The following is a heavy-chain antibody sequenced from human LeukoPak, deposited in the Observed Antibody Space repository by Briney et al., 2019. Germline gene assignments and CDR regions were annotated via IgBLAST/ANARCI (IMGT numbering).Heavy chain of an antibody. CDR2: ISNSSTYI. CDR1: GFTFSNYN. D-gene: IGHD2-21*01. V-gene: IGHV3-21*01. J-gene: IGHJ6*03. CDR3: AKAGERSSPYYYYYYMDV. Sequence: GGSLRLSCAASGFTFSNYNMNWVRQAPGKGLEWVASISNSSTYIYYADSVKGRFTISRDNSKNTLYLQMNSLRAEDTAVYYCAKAGERSSPYYYYYYMDVWGKGTTVTVSS.